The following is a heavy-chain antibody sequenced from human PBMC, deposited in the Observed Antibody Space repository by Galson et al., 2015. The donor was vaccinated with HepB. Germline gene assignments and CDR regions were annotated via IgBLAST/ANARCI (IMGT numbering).Heavy chain of an antibody. CDR2: IYPGDSDT. CDR1: GYRFTTYW. CDR3: ARPVCSSGRYLDY. Sequence: SGAEVKKPGDSLKISCKGSGYRFTTYWIGWVRQMPGKGLEWMGIIYPGDSDTRYSPSFQGQVTMSADKSISTAYLQWSSLKASDTAMYYCARPVCSSGRYLDYWGQGTLVTVAS. D-gene: IGHD6-19*01. V-gene: IGHV5-51*01. J-gene: IGHJ4*02.